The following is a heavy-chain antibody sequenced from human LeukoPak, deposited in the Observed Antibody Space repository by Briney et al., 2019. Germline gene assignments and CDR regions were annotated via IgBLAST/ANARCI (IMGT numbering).Heavy chain of an antibody. Sequence: SETLSLTCTVSGGSISSYYWSWIRQPPGKGLEWIGYIYYSGSTNYNPSLKSRVTISVDTSKNQFSLKLSSVTAADTAVYYCARLVVPAANPSYYYYYMDVWGKGTTVTVSS. CDR1: GGSISSYY. CDR2: IYYSGST. D-gene: IGHD2-2*01. J-gene: IGHJ6*03. CDR3: ARLVVPAANPSYYYYYMDV. V-gene: IGHV4-59*01.